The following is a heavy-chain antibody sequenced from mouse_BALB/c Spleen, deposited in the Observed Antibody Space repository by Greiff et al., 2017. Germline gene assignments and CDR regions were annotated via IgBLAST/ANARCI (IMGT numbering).Heavy chain of an antibody. J-gene: IGHJ1*01. CDR1: GYTFTSYW. D-gene: IGHD1-2*01. CDR3: ARSGGYYGSPEFDV. Sequence: QVQLQQSGAELARPGASVKLSCKASGYTFTSYWMQWVKQRPGQGLEWIGAIYPGDGDTRYTQKFKGKATLTADKSSSTAYMQLSSLASEDSAVYYCARSGGYYGSPEFDVWGAGTTVTVSS. CDR2: IYPGDGDT. V-gene: IGHV1-87*01.